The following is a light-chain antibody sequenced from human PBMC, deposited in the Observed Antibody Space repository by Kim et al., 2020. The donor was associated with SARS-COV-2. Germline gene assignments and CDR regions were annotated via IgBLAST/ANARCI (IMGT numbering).Light chain of an antibody. CDR2: GNS. CDR3: QSYDSSLSGRV. Sequence: QRGTMSCTGSSSNSGAGYEVHWYQQLPGTAPKLLIYGNSNRPSGVPDRFSGSKSGTSASLAITGLQAEDEADYYCQSYDSSLSGRVFGGGTQLTVL. V-gene: IGLV1-40*01. CDR1: SSNSGAGYE. J-gene: IGLJ3*02.